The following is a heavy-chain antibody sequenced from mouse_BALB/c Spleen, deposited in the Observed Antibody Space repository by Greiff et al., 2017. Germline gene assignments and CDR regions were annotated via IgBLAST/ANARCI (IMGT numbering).Heavy chain of an antibody. J-gene: IGHJ2*01. CDR2: IDPANGNT. D-gene: IGHD1-1*01. Sequence: VQLQQSGAELVKPGASVKLSCTASGFNIKDTYMHWVKQRPEQGLEWIGRIDPANGNTKYDPKFQGKATITADTSSNTAYLQLSSLTSEDTAVYYCAPFITTVVEGYWGQGTTLTVSS. CDR3: APFITTVVEGY. CDR1: GFNIKDTY. V-gene: IGHV14-3*02.